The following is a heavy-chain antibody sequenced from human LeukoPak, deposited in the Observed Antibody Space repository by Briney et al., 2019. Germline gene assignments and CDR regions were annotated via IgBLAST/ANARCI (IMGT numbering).Heavy chain of an antibody. V-gene: IGHV3-74*01. CDR3: ARDSRSYNWNV. CDR2: INSDGSST. Sequence: PGGSLRLSCAASGFTFSSYWMHWARQAPGKGLVWVSRINSDGSSTSYADSVKGRFTISRDNAKNTLYLQMNSLRAEDTAVYYCARDSRSYNWNVWGQGTMVTVSS. D-gene: IGHD1-1*01. J-gene: IGHJ3*01. CDR1: GFTFSSYW.